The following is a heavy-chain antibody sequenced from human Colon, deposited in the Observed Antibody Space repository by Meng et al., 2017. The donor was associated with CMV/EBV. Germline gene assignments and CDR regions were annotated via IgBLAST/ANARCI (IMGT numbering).Heavy chain of an antibody. CDR1: GFTFSSYW. V-gene: IGHV3-7*03. CDR3: AREPSGDYWSGFRRRKFDY. D-gene: IGHD3-3*01. J-gene: IGHJ4*02. Sequence: GESLKISCAASGFTFSSYWMSWVRQAPGKGLQWVANIKQDESERYYVDSVKGRFTISRDNAKNSVYLQMTALRVEDTAIYYCAREPSGDYWSGFRRRKFDYWGQGVLVTVSS. CDR2: IKQDESER.